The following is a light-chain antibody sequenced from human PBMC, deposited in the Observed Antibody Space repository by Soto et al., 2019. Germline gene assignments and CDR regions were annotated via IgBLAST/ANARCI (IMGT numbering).Light chain of an antibody. CDR3: QQRCSTPRT. J-gene: IGKJ1*01. CDR1: QSISNY. V-gene: IGKV1-39*01. CDR2: AAS. Sequence: DIQMTQSPSSLSASVGDRVTITCRASQSISNYLNSYQQKPGKAPKLLMFAASSLQSGVPSRFSGGGSRTDFPLTISSLQPDNFATYYCQQRCSTPRTFDQGTKVEIK.